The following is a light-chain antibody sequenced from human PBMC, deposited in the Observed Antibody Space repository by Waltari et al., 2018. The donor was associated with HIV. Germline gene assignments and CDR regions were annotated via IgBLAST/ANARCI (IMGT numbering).Light chain of an antibody. CDR2: AAS. CDR3: QQYNIWPRT. CDR1: QSVGSN. V-gene: IGKV3-15*01. J-gene: IGKJ1*01. Sequence: ELVMTQSPATLSVSPGERATLSCRASQSVGSNLAWYQQKTGQAPRLLISAASTRATGIPARFSGSGSGTGFTLTISSLQSEDFAVYYCQQYNIWPRTFGQGTKVEIK.